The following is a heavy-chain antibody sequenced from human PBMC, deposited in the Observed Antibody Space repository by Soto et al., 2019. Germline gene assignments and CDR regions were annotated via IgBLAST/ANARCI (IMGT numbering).Heavy chain of an antibody. V-gene: IGHV3-23*01. CDR3: SKWTDTVVEAALAGGAFDI. Sequence: EVQLLESGGNLVQPGGSLRLSCAASGFSFSTYALTWVRQVPGKGLEWVSGISASGATTYYADSVKGRFTISRDNSKNTVFLHMTSLSAEDTALYYCSKWTDTVVEAALAGGAFDIWGQGTTVTVSS. J-gene: IGHJ3*02. CDR1: GFSFSTYA. CDR2: ISASGATT. D-gene: IGHD2-2*01.